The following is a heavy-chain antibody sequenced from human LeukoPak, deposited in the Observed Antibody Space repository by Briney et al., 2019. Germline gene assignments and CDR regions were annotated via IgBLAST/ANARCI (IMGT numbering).Heavy chain of an antibody. V-gene: IGHV4-39*01. D-gene: IGHD6-13*01. CDR2: IYYSGST. CDR1: GGSISSSSYY. J-gene: IGHJ4*02. CDR3: ARRRPAAGKAGFDY. Sequence: SETLSLTCTVSGGSISSSSYYRGWIRQPPGKGLEWIGSIYYSGSTYYNPSLKSRVTISVDTSKNQFSLKLSSVTAADTAVYYCARRRPAAGKAGFDYWGQGTLVTVSS.